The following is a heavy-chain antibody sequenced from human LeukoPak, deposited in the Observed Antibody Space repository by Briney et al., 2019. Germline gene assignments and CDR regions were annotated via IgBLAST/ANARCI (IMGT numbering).Heavy chain of an antibody. CDR3: AKDQINDFWSGYIDY. Sequence: GGSLRLSCAASGFTFSRYAMSWVRQAPGKGLEWVSAISAAGGSTYYADSVKGRLTISRDNSKNTVFLQMNSLRAEDTAVYYCAKDQINDFWSGYIDYWGQGTLVTVSS. V-gene: IGHV3-23*01. D-gene: IGHD3-3*01. CDR2: ISAAGGST. J-gene: IGHJ4*02. CDR1: GFTFSRYA.